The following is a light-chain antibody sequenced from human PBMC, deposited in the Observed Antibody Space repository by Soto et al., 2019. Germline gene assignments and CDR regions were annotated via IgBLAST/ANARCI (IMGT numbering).Light chain of an antibody. J-gene: IGKJ2*01. Sequence: DIQMTQSPSTLSASVGDRVTIACRASQSISSWLAWYQQKPGKAPKLLIYKDSSLESGVPSRFRGSGSGTEFTLTISSLQPDGFATYYCQQYNSYPYTFGQGTKLEIK. CDR1: QSISSW. CDR3: QQYNSYPYT. CDR2: KDS. V-gene: IGKV1-5*03.